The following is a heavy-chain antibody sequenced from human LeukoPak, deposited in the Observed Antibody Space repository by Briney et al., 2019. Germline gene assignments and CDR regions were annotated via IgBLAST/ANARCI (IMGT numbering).Heavy chain of an antibody. CDR2: IYYSGST. Sequence: SETLSLTCTVSGGSFSSGGYYWSWIRQHPGKGLEWIGYIYYSGSTYYNPSLKSRVTISVDTSKNQFSLKLSSVTAADTAVYYCARATRYFDWSHFDYWGQGTLVTVSS. D-gene: IGHD3-9*01. CDR3: ARATRYFDWSHFDY. CDR1: GGSFSSGGYY. J-gene: IGHJ4*02. V-gene: IGHV4-31*03.